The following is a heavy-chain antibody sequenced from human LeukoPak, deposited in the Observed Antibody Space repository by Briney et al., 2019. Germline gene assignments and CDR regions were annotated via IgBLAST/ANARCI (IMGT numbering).Heavy chain of an antibody. Sequence: ASVEVSCKASGYTFTSYYMHWVRQAPGQGLEWMGIINPSGGSTSYAQKFQGRVTMTRDTSTSTVYMELSSLRSEDTAVYYCVRGAHDYGDEYYFDYWGQGTLVTVSS. V-gene: IGHV1-46*01. J-gene: IGHJ4*02. CDR3: VRGAHDYGDEYYFDY. D-gene: IGHD4-17*01. CDR1: GYTFTSYY. CDR2: INPSGGST.